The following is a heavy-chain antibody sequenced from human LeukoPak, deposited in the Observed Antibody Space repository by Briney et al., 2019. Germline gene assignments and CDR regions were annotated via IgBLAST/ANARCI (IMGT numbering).Heavy chain of an antibody. Sequence: PSETLSLTCTVSGGAISSYYWSWIRQPPGKGLEWNGYIYYSGSTNYNPSLKSRVTISVDTSKNQFSLKLSSVTAADAAVYYCARVYSGNDYGVGWFDPWGQGTLVTVSS. CDR2: IYYSGST. J-gene: IGHJ5*02. D-gene: IGHD5-12*01. CDR3: ARVYSGNDYGVGWFDP. CDR1: GGAISSYY. V-gene: IGHV4-59*01.